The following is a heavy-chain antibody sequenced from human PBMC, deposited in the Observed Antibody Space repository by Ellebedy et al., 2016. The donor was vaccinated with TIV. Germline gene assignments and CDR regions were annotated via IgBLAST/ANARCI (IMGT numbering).Heavy chain of an antibody. V-gene: IGHV3-30*18. D-gene: IGHD4-23*01. Sequence: GGSLRLSXAASGFTFSSYGMHWVRQAPGKGLEWVAVISYDGSNKYYADSVKGRFTISRDNSKDTLYLQMNSLRAEDTAVYYCAKELHTVIIAFFDYWGQGTLVTVSS. J-gene: IGHJ4*02. CDR1: GFTFSSYG. CDR3: AKELHTVIIAFFDY. CDR2: ISYDGSNK.